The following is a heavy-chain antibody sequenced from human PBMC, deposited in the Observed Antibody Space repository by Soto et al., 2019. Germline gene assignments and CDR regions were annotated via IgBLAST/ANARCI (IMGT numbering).Heavy chain of an antibody. CDR3: ARDSIAAAGTDFDY. Sequence: QVQLQQWGAGLLKPSETLSLTCAVYGGSFSGYYWSWIRQPPGKGLEWIGEINHSGSTNYNPSLKSRVTISVDTSKNQFALKLSSVTATDTAVYYCARDSIAAAGTDFDYWVQGTLVIVSS. V-gene: IGHV4-34*01. D-gene: IGHD6-13*01. CDR1: GGSFSGYY. J-gene: IGHJ4*02. CDR2: INHSGST.